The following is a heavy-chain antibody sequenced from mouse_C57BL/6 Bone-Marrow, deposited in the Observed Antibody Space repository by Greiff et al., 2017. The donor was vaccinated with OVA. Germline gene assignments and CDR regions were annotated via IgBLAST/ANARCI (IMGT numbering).Heavy chain of an antibody. CDR3: ARDYDYDQYFDV. CDR1: GFTFSSYA. V-gene: IGHV5-4*01. CDR2: ISDGGSYT. D-gene: IGHD2-4*01. Sequence: EVMLVESGGGLVKPGGSLKLSCAASGFTFSSYAMSWVRQTPEKRLEWVATISDGGSYTYYPDNVKGRFTISGDNAKNNLYLQMSHLKSEDTAMYYCARDYDYDQYFDVWGTGTTVTVSS. J-gene: IGHJ1*03.